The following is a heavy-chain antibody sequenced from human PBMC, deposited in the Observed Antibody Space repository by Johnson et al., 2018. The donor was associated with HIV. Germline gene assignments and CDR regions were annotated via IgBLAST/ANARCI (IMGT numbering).Heavy chain of an antibody. CDR2: IYSGGST. CDR3: AFESGSYFRHAFDV. D-gene: IGHD1-26*01. CDR1: GFTVSSNY. J-gene: IGHJ3*01. V-gene: IGHV3-53*01. Sequence: EVQLVESGGGLIQPGGSLRLSCAASGFTVSSNYMNWVRQAPGKGLEWVSVIYSGGSTYHADSVRGRFTISRDNSKNTLYLQMNSLKVEDTAVYSCAFESGSYFRHAFDVWGQGTMVTVSS.